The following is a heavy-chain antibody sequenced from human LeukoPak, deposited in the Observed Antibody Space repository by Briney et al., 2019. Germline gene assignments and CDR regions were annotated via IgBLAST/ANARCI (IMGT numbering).Heavy chain of an antibody. Sequence: GASVKVSCKASGYTFTSYGISWVRQAPGQGLEWMGWISAYNGNTNYAQKFQGRVTITTDESTSTAYMELSSLRSEDTAVYYCARVTVTTSEVDYWGQGTLVTVSS. D-gene: IGHD4-17*01. V-gene: IGHV1-18*01. CDR1: GYTFTSYG. J-gene: IGHJ4*02. CDR2: ISAYNGNT. CDR3: ARVTVTTSEVDY.